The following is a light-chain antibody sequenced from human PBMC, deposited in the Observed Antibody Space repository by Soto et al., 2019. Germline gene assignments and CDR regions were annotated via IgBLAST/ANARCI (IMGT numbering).Light chain of an antibody. J-gene: IGKJ2*01. Sequence: EFVLTQSPATLSLSPGDRATLSCRASQRVSTYLAWYQQKPGQAPRLLIYDTSNRATGIPARFSGSGSETDFTLTVSSLEPEDFAVYYCHQRTNWGYTFGQGTKLEI. CDR1: QRVSTY. V-gene: IGKV3-11*01. CDR3: HQRTNWGYT. CDR2: DTS.